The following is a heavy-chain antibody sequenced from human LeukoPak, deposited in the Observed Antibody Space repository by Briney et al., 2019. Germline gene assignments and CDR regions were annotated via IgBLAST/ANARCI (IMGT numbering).Heavy chain of an antibody. D-gene: IGHD1-26*01. CDR2: INHSGST. Sequence: PSETLSLTCAVYGGAFSGYYWSWIRQPPGKGLEWIGEINHSGSTNYNPSLKSRVTISVDTSKNQFSLKLSSVTAADTAVYYCARARVVVGRLYGMDVWGQGTTVTVSS. CDR3: ARARVVVGRLYGMDV. CDR1: GGAFSGYY. V-gene: IGHV4-34*01. J-gene: IGHJ6*02.